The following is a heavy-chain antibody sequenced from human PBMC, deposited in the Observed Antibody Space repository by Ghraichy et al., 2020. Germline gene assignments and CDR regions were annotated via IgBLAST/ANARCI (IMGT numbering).Heavy chain of an antibody. CDR1: GYTFTGYY. D-gene: IGHD6-19*01. V-gene: IGHV1-2*02. J-gene: IGHJ5*02. CDR2: INPNSGGT. Sequence: ASVKVSCKASGYTFTGYYMHWVRQAPGQGLEWMGWINPNSGGTNYAQKFQGRVTMTRDTSISTAYMELSRLRSDDTAVYYCARAPGIAVAGTWGTNWFDPWGQGTLVTVSS. CDR3: ARAPGIAVAGTWGTNWFDP.